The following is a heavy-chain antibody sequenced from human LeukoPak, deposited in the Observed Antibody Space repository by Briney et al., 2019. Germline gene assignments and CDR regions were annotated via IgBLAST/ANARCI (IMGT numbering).Heavy chain of an antibody. J-gene: IGHJ6*02. CDR1: GGSISSYY. Sequence: SETLSLTCTVSGGSISSYYWSWIRQPAGKGLEWTGRIYTSGSTNYNPSLKSRVTMSVDTSKNQFSLKLSSATAADTAVYYCARVVAAAGTYYGMDVWGQGTTVTVSS. V-gene: IGHV4-4*07. CDR3: ARVVAAAGTYYGMDV. D-gene: IGHD6-13*01. CDR2: IYTSGST.